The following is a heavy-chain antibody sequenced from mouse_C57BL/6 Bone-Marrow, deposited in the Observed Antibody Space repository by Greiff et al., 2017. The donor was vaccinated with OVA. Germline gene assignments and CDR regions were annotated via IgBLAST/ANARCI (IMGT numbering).Heavy chain of an antibody. CDR1: GYTFTDYE. CDR3: TRFDY. CDR2: IDPETGGT. Sequence: QVQLQQSGAELVRPGASVTLSCKASGYTFTDYEMHWVKQTPVHGLEWIGAIDPETGGTAYNQKFKGKAILTADKSSSTAYMELRRLPSADSAVYSCTRFDYWGQGTTLTVSS. J-gene: IGHJ2*01. V-gene: IGHV1-15*01.